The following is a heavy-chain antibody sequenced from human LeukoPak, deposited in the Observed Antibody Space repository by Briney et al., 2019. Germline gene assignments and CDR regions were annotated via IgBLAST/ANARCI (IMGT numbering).Heavy chain of an antibody. D-gene: IGHD2-15*01. CDR1: GFTFSSYS. CDR2: ISSSSSYI. J-gene: IGHJ5*02. Sequence: GGSLRLSCAASGFTFSSYSMNWVRQAPGKGLEWVSSISSSSSYIYYADSVKRRFTISRDNAKNSLYLQMNSLRAEDTAVYYCARAPYCSGGSCYVNWFDPWGQGTLVTVFS. CDR3: ARAPYCSGGSCYVNWFDP. V-gene: IGHV3-21*01.